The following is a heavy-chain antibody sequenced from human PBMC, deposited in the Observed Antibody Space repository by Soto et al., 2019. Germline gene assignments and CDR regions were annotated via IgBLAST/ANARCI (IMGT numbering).Heavy chain of an antibody. CDR1: GFTFSNYW. CDR3: AGRYCSSTSCFYY. V-gene: IGHV3-74*01. Sequence: VHLLESGGGLVQPGGSLRLSCAASGFTFSNYWMHWVRQAPGKGLVWVSRINSDGSTTSYADSVKGRFTISRDNAKNTLYLQMNPLRAEDTAVYYCAGRYCSSTSCFYYWGQGTLVTVSS. CDR2: INSDGSTT. J-gene: IGHJ4*02. D-gene: IGHD2-2*01.